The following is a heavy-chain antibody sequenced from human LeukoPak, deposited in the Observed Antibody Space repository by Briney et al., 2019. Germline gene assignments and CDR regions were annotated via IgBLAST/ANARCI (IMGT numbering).Heavy chain of an antibody. V-gene: IGHV4-61*02. Sequence: SQTLSLTCTVSGGSISSGSYYWSWIRQPAGKGLEWIGRIYTSGSTNYNPSLKSRVTISVDTSKNQFSLKLSSVTAADTAVYYCARDQAYYGSGSYYYYYYMDVWGKGTTVTVSS. J-gene: IGHJ6*03. CDR1: GGSISSGSYY. D-gene: IGHD3-10*01. CDR2: IYTSGST. CDR3: ARDQAYYGSGSYYYYYYMDV.